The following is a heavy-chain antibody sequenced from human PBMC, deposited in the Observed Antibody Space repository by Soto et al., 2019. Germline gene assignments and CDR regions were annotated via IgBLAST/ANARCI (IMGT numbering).Heavy chain of an antibody. Sequence: QVQLVQSGAEVKKPGSSVKVSCKASGGTFSSYTISWVRQAPGQGLEWMGRIIPILGIANYAQKFQGRVTISADKAPITAYMELSSLRSEDTAVYYCASGHIVVVTALDYWGQGTLVTVSS. CDR1: GGTFSSYT. J-gene: IGHJ4*02. CDR2: IIPILGIA. V-gene: IGHV1-69*02. CDR3: ASGHIVVVTALDY. D-gene: IGHD2-21*02.